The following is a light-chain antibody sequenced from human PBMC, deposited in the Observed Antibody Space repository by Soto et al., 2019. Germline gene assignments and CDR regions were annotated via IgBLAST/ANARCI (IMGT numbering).Light chain of an antibody. CDR1: QSVSSN. V-gene: IGKV3-15*01. CDR3: QQYNTSPPMA. Sequence: EIVMTQSPATLSVSPGERATLSCRASQSVSSNLAWYQQKPGQAPRLLIYGASTTTSGIPAKLSGSRSETDFTLPISSLQYEDFAVYYCQQYNTSPPMAFGQGTKVEIK. J-gene: IGKJ1*01. CDR2: GAS.